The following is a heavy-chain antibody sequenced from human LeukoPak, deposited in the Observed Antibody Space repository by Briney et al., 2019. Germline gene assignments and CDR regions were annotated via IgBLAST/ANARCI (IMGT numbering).Heavy chain of an antibody. V-gene: IGHV3-30*02. CDR3: AKDRRGAVTTYYFDY. CDR2: IRFDGSNI. CDR1: GFTFSDYG. J-gene: IGHJ4*02. Sequence: GGSLRLSCAASGFTFSDYGMHWVRQAPGKGLEWVAFIRFDGSNIYYADSVKGRFTISRDNSKNTLYLQMDSLRAEDTAVYHCAKDRRGAVTTYYFDYWGQGTLVTVSS. D-gene: IGHD1-14*01.